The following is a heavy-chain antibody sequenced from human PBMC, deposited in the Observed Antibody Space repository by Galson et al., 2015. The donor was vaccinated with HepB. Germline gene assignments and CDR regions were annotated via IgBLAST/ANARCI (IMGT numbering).Heavy chain of an antibody. CDR1: GFTSSTYG. CDR3: ARRGTSSGYYYADY. V-gene: IGHV3-33*08. D-gene: IGHD3-22*01. Sequence: SLRLSCAASGFTSSTYGMYWVRQAPGKGLEWVSIIWFDGSNEDYADSVKGRFTTSRDNAKNTLYLEINSVRAEDTAVYYCARRGTSSGYYYADYWGQGTLVTVSS. J-gene: IGHJ4*02. CDR2: IWFDGSNE.